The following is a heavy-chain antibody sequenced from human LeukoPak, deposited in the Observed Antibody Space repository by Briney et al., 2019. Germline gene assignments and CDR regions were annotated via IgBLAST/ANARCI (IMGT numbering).Heavy chain of an antibody. CDR1: GFTFSGSA. CDR3: AKVTVTTSGLPDY. Sequence: GGSLRLSCAASGFTFSGSAMHWVRQAPGKGLEWVAFIRYDGSNKYYADSVKGRFTISRDNSKNTLYLQMNSLRAEDTAVYYCAKVTVTTSGLPDYWGQGTLVTVSS. CDR2: IRYDGSNK. D-gene: IGHD4-17*01. V-gene: IGHV3-30*02. J-gene: IGHJ4*02.